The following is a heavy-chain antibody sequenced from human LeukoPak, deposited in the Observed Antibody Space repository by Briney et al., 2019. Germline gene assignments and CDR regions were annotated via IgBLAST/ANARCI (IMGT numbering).Heavy chain of an antibody. Sequence: GASVKVSCKASGGTLSSYAISWVRQAPGQGLEWMGGIIPIFGTANYAQKFQGRVTITTDESTSTAYMELSSLRSEDTAVYYCARSITYDYALDYWGQGTLVTVSS. V-gene: IGHV1-69*05. D-gene: IGHD3-16*01. CDR1: GGTLSSYA. J-gene: IGHJ4*02. CDR2: IIPIFGTA. CDR3: ARSITYDYALDY.